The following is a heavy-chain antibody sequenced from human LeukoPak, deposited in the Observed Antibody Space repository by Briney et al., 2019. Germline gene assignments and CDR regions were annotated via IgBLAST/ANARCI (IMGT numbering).Heavy chain of an antibody. CDR3: ARDRANSGLDY. D-gene: IGHD1-26*01. J-gene: IGHJ4*02. Sequence: GGSLRLSCAASRFIFTNYWIHWVRQAPGKGLEWVANIKQDGSEKYYVDSVKGRFTISRDNAKNSLYLQMNSLRAEDTAVYYCARDRANSGLDYWGQGTLVTVSS. CDR2: IKQDGSEK. CDR1: RFIFTNYW. V-gene: IGHV3-7*03.